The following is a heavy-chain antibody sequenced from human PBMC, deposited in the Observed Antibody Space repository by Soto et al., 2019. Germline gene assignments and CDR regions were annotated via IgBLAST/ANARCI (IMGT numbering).Heavy chain of an antibody. V-gene: IGHV4-59*01. CDR3: ARGGSSWYDY. J-gene: IGHJ4*02. CDR1: GGSINTYY. D-gene: IGHD6-13*01. Sequence: QVHLQESGPGLVKPSETLSLTCTGSGGSINTYYWSWIRQPPGKGLEWIGYIYYSGSTNYNPSLQSRVTISVDTSKNQFSLKLSSVTAADTAVYYCARGGSSWYDYWGQGTLVTVSS. CDR2: IYYSGST.